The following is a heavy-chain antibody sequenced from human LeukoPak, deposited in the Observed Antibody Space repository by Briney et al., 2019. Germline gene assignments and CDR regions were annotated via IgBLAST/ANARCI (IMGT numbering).Heavy chain of an antibody. CDR1: GFTFSGYN. CDR2: ITSSSSAI. CDR3: ARVRGSYHSDY. D-gene: IGHD2-15*01. J-gene: IGHJ4*02. V-gene: IGHV3-48*01. Sequence: GGSLRLSCAASGFTFSGYNMIWVRQAPGKGLEWVSYITSSSSAIYYADSVKGRFTISRDNAKNSLYLQMNSLRAEDTAVYHCARVRGSYHSDYWGQGTLVTVSS.